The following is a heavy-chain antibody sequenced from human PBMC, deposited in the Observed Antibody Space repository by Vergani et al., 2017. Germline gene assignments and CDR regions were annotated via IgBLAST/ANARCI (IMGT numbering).Heavy chain of an antibody. J-gene: IGHJ3*02. Sequence: EVQLVESGGGLVQPGGSLRLSCAASGFTFSSYSMNWVRQAPGKGLEWVSYISTDASTTYYGDSVKGRFTISRDNAKSSLYLQMNSLRAEDTAVYFCAREPLRTYDSSGYYFHDAFDIWGQGTMVTVSS. V-gene: IGHV3-48*01. D-gene: IGHD3-22*01. CDR2: ISTDASTT. CDR1: GFTFSSYS. CDR3: AREPLRTYDSSGYYFHDAFDI.